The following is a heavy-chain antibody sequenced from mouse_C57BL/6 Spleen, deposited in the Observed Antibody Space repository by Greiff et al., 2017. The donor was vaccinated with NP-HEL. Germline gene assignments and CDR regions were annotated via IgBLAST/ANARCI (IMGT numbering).Heavy chain of an antibody. D-gene: IGHD2-12*01. CDR2: IYPSDSET. Sequence: QVQLQQPGAELVRPGSSVKLSCKASGYTFTSYWMDWVKQRPGQGLEWIGNIYPSDSETHYNQKFKDKATLTVDKSSSTAYMQLSSLTSEDSAVYYCARYEGNHEDYAMDYWGQGTSVTVSS. CDR1: GYTFTSYW. CDR3: ARYEGNHEDYAMDY. J-gene: IGHJ4*01. V-gene: IGHV1-61*01.